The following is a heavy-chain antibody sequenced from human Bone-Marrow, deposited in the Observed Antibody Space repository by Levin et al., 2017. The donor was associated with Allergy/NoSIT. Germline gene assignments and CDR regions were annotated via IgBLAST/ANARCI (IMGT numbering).Heavy chain of an antibody. CDR1: GGSISSSNW. D-gene: IGHD3-16*02. V-gene: IGHV4-4*02. CDR3: ARVPMITFGGVIVKAGFDY. Sequence: PGGSLRLSCAVSGGSISSSNWWSWVRQPPGKGLEWIGEIYHSGSTNYNPSLKSRVTISVDKSKNQFSLKLSSVTAADTAVYYCARVPMITFGGVIVKAGFDYWGQGTLVTVSS. CDR2: IYHSGST. J-gene: IGHJ4*02.